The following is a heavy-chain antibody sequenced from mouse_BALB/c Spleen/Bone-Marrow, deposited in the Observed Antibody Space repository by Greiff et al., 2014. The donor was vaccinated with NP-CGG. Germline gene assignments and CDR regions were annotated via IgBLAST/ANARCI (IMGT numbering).Heavy chain of an antibody. V-gene: IGHV5-17*02. CDR1: GFTFSSFG. CDR3: ARSPWFAY. Sequence: VQLKESGGGLVQPGGSRKLSCAASGFTFSSFGVHWVRQAPEKGLEWVAYISSGSSTIYYADTVKGRFTISRDKPKSTLFLQMTSLRSEDTAMYYCARSPWFAYWGQGTLVTVSA. J-gene: IGHJ3*01. CDR2: ISSGSSTI.